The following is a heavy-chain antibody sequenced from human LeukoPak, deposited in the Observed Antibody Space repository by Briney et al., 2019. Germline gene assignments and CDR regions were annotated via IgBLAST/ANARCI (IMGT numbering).Heavy chain of an antibody. J-gene: IGHJ4*02. CDR2: ISGSGEKT. CDR3: AKGNRFGSGSYSEY. D-gene: IGHD3-10*01. Sequence: GGSLRLSCAPSIYTLSSYAMPWAPHAPAKGLECVSDISGSGEKTYYADSVKGRFTISRDNSNNTVFLQMNRLTAEDTAIYYCAKGNRFGSGSYSEYWGQGTLVTAST. V-gene: IGHV3-23*01. CDR1: IYTLSSYA.